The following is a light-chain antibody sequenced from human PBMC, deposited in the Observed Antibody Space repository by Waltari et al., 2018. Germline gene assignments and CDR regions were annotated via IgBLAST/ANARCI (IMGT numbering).Light chain of an antibody. V-gene: IGKV3-11*01. CDR1: HSVSNL. Sequence: EIVLTQSPATLSLSPGERATLSCRASHSVSNLLAWYQQRHGQSPRLLIYDTSYRAPGIPGRFSGSGSGADFTLTISGLEPEDFAVYYCQQRYNWPLTFGGGTRVEV. J-gene: IGKJ4*01. CDR2: DTS. CDR3: QQRYNWPLT.